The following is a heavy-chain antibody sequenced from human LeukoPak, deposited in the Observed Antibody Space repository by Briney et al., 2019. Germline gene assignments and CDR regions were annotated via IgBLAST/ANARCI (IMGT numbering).Heavy chain of an antibody. J-gene: IGHJ4*02. CDR3: ARDNGFGRVVVVGAFDY. CDR2: INPNSGGT. D-gene: IGHD2-15*01. Sequence: ASVKVPCKASGYTFTGYYMHWVRQAPGQGLEWMGWINPNSGGTNYAQKFQGRVTMTRDTSISTAYMELNSLRAEDTAVYYCARDNGFGRVVVVGAFDYWGQGTLVTVSS. V-gene: IGHV1-2*02. CDR1: GYTFTGYY.